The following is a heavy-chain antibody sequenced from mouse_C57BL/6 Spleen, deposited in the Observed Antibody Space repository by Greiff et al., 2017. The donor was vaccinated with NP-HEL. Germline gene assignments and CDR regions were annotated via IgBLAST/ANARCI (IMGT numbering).Heavy chain of an antibody. CDR3: TTGEYGITEAY. D-gene: IGHD2-1*01. Sequence: EVQLQQSGAELVRPGASVKLSCTASGFNIKDDYMHWVKQRPEQGLEWIGWIYPENGDTEYATKFQGKATITADTSSNTAYLQLSSLTSEDTAVYYCTTGEYGITEAYWGQGTLLTVSA. V-gene: IGHV14-4*01. CDR1: GFNIKDDY. CDR2: IYPENGDT. J-gene: IGHJ3*01.